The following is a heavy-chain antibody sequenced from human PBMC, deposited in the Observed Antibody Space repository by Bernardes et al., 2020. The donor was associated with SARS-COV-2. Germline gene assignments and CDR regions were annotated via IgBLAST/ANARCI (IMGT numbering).Heavy chain of an antibody. J-gene: IGHJ4*02. CDR1: GFTFSSYA. D-gene: IGHD3-16*02. V-gene: IGHV3-23*01. Sequence: GGSLILSCAASGFTFSSYAMSWVRQAPGKGLEWVSAISGSGGSTYYADSVKGRFTISRDNSKNTLYLQMNSLRAEDTAVYYCAKDGSGSYRYTSHFDYWGQETLITFS. CDR2: ISGSGGST. CDR3: AKDGSGSYRYTSHFDY.